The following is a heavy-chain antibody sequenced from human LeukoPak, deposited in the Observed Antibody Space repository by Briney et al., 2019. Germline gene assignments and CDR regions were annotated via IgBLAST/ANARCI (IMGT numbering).Heavy chain of an antibody. Sequence: GGSVTLLCAASGFIFSTCAMSWLRQARGKALEWVSAISCSGDSTLSADSVGGRFTISSDNCKYTLYLQMDSLSAEDTAVYYCAKVLKTETRLPWGYGMDGWGQGTTVTVSS. D-gene: IGHD3-16*01. V-gene: IGHV3-23*01. CDR2: ISCSGDST. J-gene: IGHJ6*02. CDR1: GFIFSTCA. CDR3: AKVLKTETRLPWGYGMDG.